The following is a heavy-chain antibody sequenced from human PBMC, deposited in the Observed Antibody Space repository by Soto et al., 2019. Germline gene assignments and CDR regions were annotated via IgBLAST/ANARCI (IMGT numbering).Heavy chain of an antibody. CDR3: ARGGNDYGAFDI. J-gene: IGHJ3*02. Sequence: QVQLVESGGGVVQPGRSLRLSCAASGFTFSSYGMHWVRQAPGKGLEWVAVIWYDGSNKYYADSVKGRFTISRDNSKNTLYLQMNSLRAEETAVYYCARGGNDYGAFDIWGQGTMVTVSS. CDR1: GFTFSSYG. D-gene: IGHD4-17*01. V-gene: IGHV3-33*01. CDR2: IWYDGSNK.